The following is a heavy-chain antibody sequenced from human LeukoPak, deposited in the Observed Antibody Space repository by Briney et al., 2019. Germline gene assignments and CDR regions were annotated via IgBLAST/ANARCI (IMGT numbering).Heavy chain of an antibody. V-gene: IGHV3-48*03. J-gene: IGHJ6*03. CDR1: GFTFSSYE. CDR2: ISSSGSTI. D-gene: IGHD6-19*01. CDR3: ARGSVAGDYYYYMDV. Sequence: GGSLRLSCAASGFTFSSYEMNWVRQAPGKGLEWVSYISSSGSTIYYADSVKGRFTISRDNAKNSLYLQMNSLRAEDTAVYYCARGSVAGDYYYYMDVWGKGTTVTVSS.